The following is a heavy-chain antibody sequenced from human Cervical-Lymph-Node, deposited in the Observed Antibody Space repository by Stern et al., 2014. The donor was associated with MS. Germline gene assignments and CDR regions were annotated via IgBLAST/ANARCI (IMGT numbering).Heavy chain of an antibody. Sequence: QMQLVQSGGGVVQPGRSLRLSCAVSGFSLNSLGMHWVRQAPGKGLEWVAVISLVGSNRRYGDSVKGRFSISRDISNNTLYLQMNSLRPEDTAVYYCLGVGDAMHVWGQGTTVIVSS. V-gene: IGHV3-30*03. J-gene: IGHJ6*02. CDR3: LGVGDAMHV. CDR1: GFSLNSLG. CDR2: ISLVGSNR.